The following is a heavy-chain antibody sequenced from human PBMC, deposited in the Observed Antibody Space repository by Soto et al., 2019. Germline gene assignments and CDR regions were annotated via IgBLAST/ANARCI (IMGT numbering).Heavy chain of an antibody. CDR3: AIHGRQWLVRSIFDY. CDR1: GGSISSSSYY. D-gene: IGHD6-19*01. V-gene: IGHV4-39*01. J-gene: IGHJ4*02. Sequence: QLQLQESGPGLVKPSETLSLTCTVSGGSISSSSYYWGWIRQPPGKGLEWIGSIYYSGSTYYNPSLKSRVTISVDTSKNQFSLKLSSVTAADTAVYYCAIHGRQWLVRSIFDYWGQGTLVTVSS. CDR2: IYYSGST.